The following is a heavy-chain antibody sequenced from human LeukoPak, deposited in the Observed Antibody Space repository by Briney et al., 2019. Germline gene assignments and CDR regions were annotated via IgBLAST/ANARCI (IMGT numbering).Heavy chain of an antibody. Sequence: GGSLGLSCAASGFTFSDYYMSWIRQAPGKGLEWVSYISSSGSTIYYADSVKGRFTISRDNAKNSLYLQMNSLRAEDTAVYYCVREGPPDAFDIWGQGTMVTVSS. J-gene: IGHJ3*02. V-gene: IGHV3-11*04. CDR2: ISSSGSTI. CDR3: VREGPPDAFDI. CDR1: GFTFSDYY.